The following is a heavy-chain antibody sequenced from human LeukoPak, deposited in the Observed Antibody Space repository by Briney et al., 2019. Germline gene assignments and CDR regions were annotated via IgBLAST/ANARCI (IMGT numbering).Heavy chain of an antibody. V-gene: IGHV3-7*01. D-gene: IGHD3-22*01. CDR2: IKVDGSEK. CDR1: GFTFSTYW. CDR3: ASAEYYDNSGDYSEAFDI. Sequence: PGGSLRLSCAASGFTFSTYWMSWVRQAPGKGLEWVANIKVDGSEKYYVDSVKGRFIISRDNAKNSLYLQMNSLRAEDTAVYYCASAEYYDNSGDYSEAFDIWGQGTLVTVSS. J-gene: IGHJ3*02.